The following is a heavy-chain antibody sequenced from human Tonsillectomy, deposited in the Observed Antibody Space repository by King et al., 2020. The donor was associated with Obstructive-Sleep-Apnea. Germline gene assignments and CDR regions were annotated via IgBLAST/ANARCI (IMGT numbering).Heavy chain of an antibody. Sequence: VQLVESGGGVVQPERSLRLSCAASGFSFSTYGMHWVRQAPGKGLEWVAFIRYDGNVKYYADSVKGRFPISRDDSKNTLYLQMNSLRAEDTAVYYCAKGAMIVVVMEYFDYWGQGTLVTVSS. V-gene: IGHV3-30*02. CDR3: AKGAMIVVVMEYFDY. CDR2: IRYDGNVK. D-gene: IGHD3-22*01. CDR1: GFSFSTYG. J-gene: IGHJ4*02.